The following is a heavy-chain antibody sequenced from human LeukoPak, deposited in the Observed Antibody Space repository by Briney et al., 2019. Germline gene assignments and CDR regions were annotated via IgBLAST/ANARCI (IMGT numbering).Heavy chain of an antibody. J-gene: IGHJ4*02. D-gene: IGHD3-22*01. V-gene: IGHV1-46*02. Sequence: ASVKVSCKASGYTFNSSYMHWVRQAPGQGLEWMGIINPSDDSARYAQKFQGRVTMTKDTSTNTVYMHLSSLSSDDTAVYYCARAYYESSAYRHAVYFDYWGQGTLVTVSS. CDR3: ARAYYESSAYRHAVYFDY. CDR1: GYTFNSSY. CDR2: INPSDDSA.